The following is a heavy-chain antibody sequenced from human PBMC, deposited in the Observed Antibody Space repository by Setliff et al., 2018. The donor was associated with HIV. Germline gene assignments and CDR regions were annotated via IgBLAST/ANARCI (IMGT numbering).Heavy chain of an antibody. CDR3: VRGGDYCSSTSCYDTFDS. CDR1: GYTFSGRY. J-gene: IGHJ4*02. V-gene: IGHV1-2*02. Sequence: ASVKVSCKASGYTFSGRYIHWVRQAPGQGLEWMGWINPNGGETNFAHKFQGRVTLTSDTSISTAYMELLRLRSDDTSVFYCVRGGDYCSSTSCYDTFDSWGQGTPVTVSS. D-gene: IGHD2-2*01. CDR2: INPNGGET.